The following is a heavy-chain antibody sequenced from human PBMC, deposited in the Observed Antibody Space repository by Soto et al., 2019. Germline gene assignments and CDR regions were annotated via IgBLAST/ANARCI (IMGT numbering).Heavy chain of an antibody. V-gene: IGHV4-30-4*01. J-gene: IGHJ6*02. CDR1: GGSISSGDYY. Sequence: SETLSLTCTVSGGSISSGDYYWSWIRQPPGKGLEWIGYIYYSGSTYYNPSLKSRVTISVDTSKNQFSLKLSSVTAADTAVYYCAREPVTMVRGVIIYYYGMDVWGQGTTVTVSS. D-gene: IGHD3-10*01. CDR2: IYYSGST. CDR3: AREPVTMVRGVIIYYYGMDV.